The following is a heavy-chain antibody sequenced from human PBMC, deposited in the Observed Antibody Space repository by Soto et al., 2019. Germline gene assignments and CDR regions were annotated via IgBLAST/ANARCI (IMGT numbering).Heavy chain of an antibody. Sequence: EVQLVESGGGLVQPGGSLRLSCAASGFTFSSYGMNWVRQAPGKGLEWVSYISSSSSTIYYADSVKGRLTISRDNAKNSLYLQMNSLRDEDTAVYYCASRYCSDGGCYSSRWGQETLVTVSS. CDR2: ISSSSSTI. D-gene: IGHD2-15*01. V-gene: IGHV3-48*02. CDR1: GFTFSSYG. J-gene: IGHJ4*02. CDR3: ASRYCSDGGCYSSR.